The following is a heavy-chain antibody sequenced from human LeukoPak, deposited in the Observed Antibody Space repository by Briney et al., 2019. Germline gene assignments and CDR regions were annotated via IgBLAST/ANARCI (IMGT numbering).Heavy chain of an antibody. D-gene: IGHD2/OR15-2a*01. V-gene: IGHV3-30*18. CDR2: ISYDGSNK. J-gene: IGHJ4*02. CDR3: AKSSYHYFYFDY. CDR1: GFTFSSYG. Sequence: PGGSLRLSCAASGFTFSSYGIHWVRQAPGEGLEWVAVISYDGSNKNYADSVKGRFTISRDNSKNTVYLQMNSLRAEDTAVYYCAKSSYHYFYFDYWGQGTLVTVSS.